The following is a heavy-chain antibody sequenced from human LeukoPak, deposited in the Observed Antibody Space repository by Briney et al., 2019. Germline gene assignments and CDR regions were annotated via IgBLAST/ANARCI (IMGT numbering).Heavy chain of an antibody. CDR3: ASALRTYYDILTGYPTAFDI. CDR1: GYTFTSYG. CDR2: ISAYNGNT. Sequence: GASVKVSCKASGYTFTSYGISWVRQAPGQGLEWMGWISAYNGNTNYAQKLQGRATMTTDTSTSTAYMELRSLRSDDTAVYYCASALRTYYDILTGYPTAFDIWGQGTMVTVSS. D-gene: IGHD3-9*01. J-gene: IGHJ3*02. V-gene: IGHV1-18*01.